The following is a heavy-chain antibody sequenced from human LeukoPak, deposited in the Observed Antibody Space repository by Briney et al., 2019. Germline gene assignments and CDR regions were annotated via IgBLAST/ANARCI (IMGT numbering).Heavy chain of an antibody. V-gene: IGHV1-69*04. CDR1: GGTFSSYA. CDR2: IIPILGIA. D-gene: IGHD2-15*01. CDR3: ARAGRGSCYPY. J-gene: IGHJ4*02. Sequence: ASVKVSCKASGGTFSSYAISWVRQAPGQGLEWMGRIIPILGIANYAQKFQGRVTITADKSTSTAYMELSSLRSEDTAVYYCARAGRGSCYPYWGQGTLVTVSS.